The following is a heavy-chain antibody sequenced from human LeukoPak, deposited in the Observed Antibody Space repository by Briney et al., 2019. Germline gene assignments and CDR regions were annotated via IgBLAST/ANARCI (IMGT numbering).Heavy chain of an antibody. D-gene: IGHD3-22*01. CDR3: ARGGRGSAAVVAPRSFDI. J-gene: IGHJ3*02. V-gene: IGHV3-53*01. CDR2: TYTGGNS. CDR1: GFTVSSIH. Sequence: GGSLRLSCAASGFTVSSIHMVWVRQAPGKGLEWVSATYTGGNSYYADSVRGRFIISRDISKNTLYLQMNSLRAEDSALYYCARGGRGSAAVVAPRSFDIWGQGTMVTVSS.